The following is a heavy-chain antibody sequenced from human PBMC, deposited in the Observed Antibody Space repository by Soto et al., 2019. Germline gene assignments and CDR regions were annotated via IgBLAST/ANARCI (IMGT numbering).Heavy chain of an antibody. Sequence: GGSLRLSCTASGFIVSDTYVNWGRQAPWEGLEWVSVISNRGDTHYADSVRGRFSLSRDISDNTLHLQMNNLRVEDTAVYYCAREPRYCRGGSCSITGDAYDIWGQGTMVTVSS. CDR2: ISNRGDT. CDR3: AREPRYCRGGSCSITGDAYDI. D-gene: IGHD2-15*01. J-gene: IGHJ3*02. V-gene: IGHV3-66*01. CDR1: GFIVSDTY.